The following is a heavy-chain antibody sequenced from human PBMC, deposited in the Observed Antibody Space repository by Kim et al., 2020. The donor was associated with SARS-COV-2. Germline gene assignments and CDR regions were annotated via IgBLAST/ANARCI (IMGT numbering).Heavy chain of an antibody. CDR3: VTEQDYQSSGRGGYFFDH. Sequence: GGSPRLSCAASGFAFSAYGMHWIRQAPGKGLQWVALVSYDGSDKNYADSVKGRFTISRDDSKNTLYLQMNSLRAEDTAMYYCVTEQDYQSSGRGGYFFDHWGQGTLVTVSS. D-gene: IGHD3-22*01. J-gene: IGHJ4*02. CDR2: VSYDGSDK. V-gene: IGHV3-30*03. CDR1: GFAFSAYG.